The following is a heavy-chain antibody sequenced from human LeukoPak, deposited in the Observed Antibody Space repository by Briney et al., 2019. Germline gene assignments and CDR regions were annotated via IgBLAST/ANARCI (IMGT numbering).Heavy chain of an antibody. J-gene: IGHJ3*02. CDR1: GGSISSYY. D-gene: IGHD6-19*01. CDR2: IYYSGST. V-gene: IGHV4-59*01. CDR3: ARVRLSSGWYFYAFDI. Sequence: PSETLSLTCTVSGGSISSYYWSWIRQPPGKGLEWIGYIYYSGSTNYNPSLKSRVTISVDTSKNQFSLKLSSVTAADTAVYYCARVRLSSGWYFYAFDIWGQGTMVTVSS.